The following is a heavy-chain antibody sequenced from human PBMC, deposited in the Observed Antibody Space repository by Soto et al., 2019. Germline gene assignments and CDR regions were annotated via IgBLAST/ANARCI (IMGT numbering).Heavy chain of an antibody. J-gene: IGHJ4*02. Sequence: PSETLSLTCVVCGYSISTDFYWGWIRQPPGKVLEWIGSIYHSGTTYYNPSLRGRLTISVDTTRNQFSLMLSSVTAADTAVYHCVRIGRESLTFSSWFDIWGQGSLVAVSS. V-gene: IGHV4-38-2*01. CDR2: IYHSGTT. D-gene: IGHD3-10*01. CDR3: VRIGRESLTFSSWFDI. CDR1: GYSISTDFY.